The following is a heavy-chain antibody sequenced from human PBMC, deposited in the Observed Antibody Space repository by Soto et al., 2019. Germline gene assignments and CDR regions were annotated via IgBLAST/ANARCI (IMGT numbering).Heavy chain of an antibody. J-gene: IGHJ3*02. CDR1: GGTFSSYT. D-gene: IGHD2-15*01. CDR3: ARDNKLVDDIVVVVAATELDAFDI. V-gene: IGHV1-69*08. Sequence: QVQLVQSGAEVKKPGSSVKVSCKASGGTFSSYTISWVRQAPGQGLEWMGRIIPILGIANYAQKFQGRVTITADKSTSTAYMELSSLRSEDTAVYYCARDNKLVDDIVVVVAATELDAFDIWGQGTMVTVSS. CDR2: IIPILGIA.